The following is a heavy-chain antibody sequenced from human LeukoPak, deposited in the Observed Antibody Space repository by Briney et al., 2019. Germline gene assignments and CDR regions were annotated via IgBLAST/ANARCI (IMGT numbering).Heavy chain of an antibody. CDR1: GGSISSYY. J-gene: IGHJ3*02. CDR3: ARLGIDYDILTGYIPDAFDI. D-gene: IGHD3-9*01. CDR2: IYYSGST. V-gene: IGHV4-59*01. Sequence: PSETLSLTCTVSGGSISSYYWSWIRQPPGKGLEWIGYIYYSGSTKYKPSLKSRVTISVDTSKNQFSLKLSSVTAADTAVYYCARLGIDYDILTGYIPDAFDIWGQGSMVTVSS.